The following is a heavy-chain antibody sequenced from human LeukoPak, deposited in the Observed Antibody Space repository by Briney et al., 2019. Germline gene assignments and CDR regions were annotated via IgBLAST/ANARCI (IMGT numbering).Heavy chain of an antibody. D-gene: IGHD3-16*02. CDR1: GGSFSGYY. V-gene: IGHV4-34*01. J-gene: IGHJ4*02. CDR2: INHSGST. CDR3: ARGKAAYYDYVWGSYSSYYFDY. Sequence: SETLSLTCAVYGGSFSGYYWSWIRQPPGKGLEWIGEINHSGSTNYNPSLKSRVTISVDTSKNQFSLKLSSVTAADTAVYYCARGKAAYYDYVWGSYSSYYFDYWGQGTLVTVSS.